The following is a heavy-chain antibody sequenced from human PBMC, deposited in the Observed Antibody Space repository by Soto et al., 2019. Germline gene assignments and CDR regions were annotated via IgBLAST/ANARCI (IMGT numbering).Heavy chain of an antibody. Sequence: QLQLQESGPGLVKPSETLSLTCTVSGGSISSSSYYWGWIRQPPGKGLEWIGSIYYSGSTYYNPSLKRRVTISVDTSKNQFSLKLSSVTAADTAVYYCARHTVHSSGYIADWGQGTLVTVSS. CDR1: GGSISSSSYY. J-gene: IGHJ4*02. D-gene: IGHD3-22*01. V-gene: IGHV4-39*01. CDR2: IYYSGST. CDR3: ARHTVHSSGYIAD.